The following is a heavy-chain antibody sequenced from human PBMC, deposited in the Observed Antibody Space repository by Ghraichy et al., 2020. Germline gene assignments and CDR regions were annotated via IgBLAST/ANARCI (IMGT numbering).Heavy chain of an antibody. J-gene: IGHJ4*02. CDR3: ARRRTSGQYYDGYYFDH. Sequence: SETLSLNCSVYTESFTGYYWTWIRQPPGKGLEWIGEINHSGVTNYKPSLKSRVTLSVDTSKNQISLTLNSVIAADTAVYYCARRRTSGQYYDGYYFDHWGQGTLVTVSS. CDR2: INHSGVT. V-gene: IGHV4-34*01. D-gene: IGHD3-22*01. CDR1: TESFTGYY.